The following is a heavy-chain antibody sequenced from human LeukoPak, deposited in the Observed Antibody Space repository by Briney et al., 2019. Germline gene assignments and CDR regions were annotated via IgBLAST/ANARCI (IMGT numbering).Heavy chain of an antibody. CDR1: GFTVSSNY. D-gene: IGHD6-19*01. CDR2: IYSGGST. CDR3: ARKVGKYSGWYNY. Sequence: GGSLRLSCAASGFTVSSNYMSWVRQAPGKGLEGVSVIYSGGSTYYADSVKGRFTISRDNSKNTLYLQMNSLRAEDTAVYYCARKVGKYSGWYNYWGQGTLVTVSS. V-gene: IGHV3-53*05. J-gene: IGHJ4*02.